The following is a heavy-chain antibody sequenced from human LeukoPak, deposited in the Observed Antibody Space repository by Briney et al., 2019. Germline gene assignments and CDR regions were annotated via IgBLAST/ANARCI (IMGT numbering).Heavy chain of an antibody. Sequence: SETLSLTCAVSGASISSSYWWSWVRQPPGKGLEWIGEIHHSGSTKYNPSLKSRVTISVDKSKNQFSLKLSSVTAADTAVYYCARVSGTSYGDYLDYWGQGIVVTVSS. CDR3: ARVSGTSYGDYLDY. CDR2: IHHSGST. D-gene: IGHD4-17*01. CDR1: GASISSSYW. V-gene: IGHV4-4*02. J-gene: IGHJ4*02.